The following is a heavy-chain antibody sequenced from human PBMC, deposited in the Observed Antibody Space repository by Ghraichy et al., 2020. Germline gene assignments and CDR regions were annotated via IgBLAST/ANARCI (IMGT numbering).Heavy chain of an antibody. CDR2: INHSGST. J-gene: IGHJ6*02. CDR1: GGSFSGYY. Sequence: PETLSLTCAVYGGSFSGYYWSWIRQPPGKGLEWIGEINHSGSTNYNPSLKSRVTISVDTSKNQFSLKLSSVTAADTAVYYCARGQRRDGYNSTWRPKNYYYYGMDVWGQGTTVTVSS. CDR3: ARGQRRDGYNSTWRPKNYYYYGMDV. V-gene: IGHV4-34*01. D-gene: IGHD5-24*01.